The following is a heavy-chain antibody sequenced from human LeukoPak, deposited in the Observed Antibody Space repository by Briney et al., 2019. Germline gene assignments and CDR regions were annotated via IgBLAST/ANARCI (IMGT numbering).Heavy chain of an antibody. D-gene: IGHD4-17*01. V-gene: IGHV4-38-2*02. J-gene: IGHJ4*02. Sequence: SETLSLTCIVSGYSISSGYYWGWIRQPPGKGLEWIGSIYHSGNTYYNPSLKSRVTISLDTSKNQFSLKLSSVTAADSAVYYCAGNYGDYEDWGQGTLVTVSS. CDR1: GYSISSGYY. CDR3: AGNYGDYED. CDR2: IYHSGNT.